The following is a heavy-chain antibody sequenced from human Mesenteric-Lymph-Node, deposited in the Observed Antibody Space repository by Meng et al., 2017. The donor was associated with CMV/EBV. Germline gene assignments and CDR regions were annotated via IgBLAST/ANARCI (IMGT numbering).Heavy chain of an antibody. J-gene: IGHJ4*02. Sequence: CAGSGFTFGVYSMAWVRQAQGKGLEWVASVSSSGYISYAESVKGRFTISRDNVENSLYLQMKSLRAEDTAAYYCARVDIDDYDSSGYWGRGTLVTVSS. CDR2: VSSSGYI. CDR3: ARVDIDDYDSSGY. V-gene: IGHV3-21*01. D-gene: IGHD3-22*01. CDR1: GFTFGVYS.